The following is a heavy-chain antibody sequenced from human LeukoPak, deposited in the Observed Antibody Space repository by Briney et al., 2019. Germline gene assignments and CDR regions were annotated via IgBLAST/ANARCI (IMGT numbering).Heavy chain of an antibody. CDR2: MNPXSGXX. D-gene: IGHD2-21*01. Sequence: ASVKVSCKASGYTFSSYDINWXXXATGQGLXWMGWMNPXSGXXGYAQRFQGRVTMTRSTSISTAYMELSSLTSDDTAVYYCARSFVGTRKRNDYWGQGTLVTVSS. CDR3: ARSFVGTRKRNDY. V-gene: IGHV1-8*01. J-gene: IGHJ4*02. CDR1: GYTFSSYD.